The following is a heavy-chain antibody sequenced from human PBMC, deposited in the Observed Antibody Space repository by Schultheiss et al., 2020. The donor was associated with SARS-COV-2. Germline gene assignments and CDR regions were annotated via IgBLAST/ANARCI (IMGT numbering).Heavy chain of an antibody. J-gene: IGHJ4*02. CDR2: IYSGGST. CDR1: GFTVSSNY. CDR3: ARDLRGPRRRLTQAFDF. V-gene: IGHV3-53*01. D-gene: IGHD1-1*01. Sequence: GGSLRLSCAASGFTVSSNYMSWVRQAPGKGLEWVSVIYSGGSTYYADSVKGRFTISRDNSKNTLYLQMNSLRAEDTAIYYCARDLRGPRRRLTQAFDFWGQGALVTVSS.